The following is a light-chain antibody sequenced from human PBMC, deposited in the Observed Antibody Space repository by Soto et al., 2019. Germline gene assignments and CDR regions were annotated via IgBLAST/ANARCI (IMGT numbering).Light chain of an antibody. CDR3: SSYTSSSTLLYV. V-gene: IGLV2-14*01. J-gene: IGLJ1*01. CDR2: DVS. CDR1: SSSVGGYNY. Sequence: QCALTQPASVSGSPGQSITISCTGTSSSVGGYNYVSWYQQHPGKAPKLMIYDVSNRPSGVSNRFSGSKSGNTASLTISGLQAEDEADYYCSSYTSSSTLLYVFGTGTKLTAL.